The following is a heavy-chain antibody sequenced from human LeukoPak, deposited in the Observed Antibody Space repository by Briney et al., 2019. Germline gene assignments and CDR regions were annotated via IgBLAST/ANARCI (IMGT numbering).Heavy chain of an antibody. CDR1: GYTFTGYY. CDR3: ARLIAVSGTGWLDP. J-gene: IGHJ5*02. CDR2: INPDSGGT. Sequence: ASVTVSCKASGYTFTGYYMHWVRQAPGQGLEWMGWINPDSGGTKYAQKFQGRVTMTRETSISTAYMELSRLRLDDTAVYYCARLIAVSGTGWLDPWGQGTLVTVSS. D-gene: IGHD6-19*01. V-gene: IGHV1-2*02.